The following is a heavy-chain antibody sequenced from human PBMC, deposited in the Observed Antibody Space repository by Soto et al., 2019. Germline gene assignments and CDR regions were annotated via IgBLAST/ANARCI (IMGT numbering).Heavy chain of an antibody. CDR2: ISGYNGNT. CDR1: GYTFTIYG. J-gene: IGHJ4*02. D-gene: IGHD3-22*01. Sequence: QVQLVQSGAEVKKPGASVKVSCKASGYTFTIYGISWVRQAPGQGLEWMGWISGYNGNTDYAQNLQDRVTLTTDASTSSVYMELRSLRSDATATYYCARVGYPDSRGYYGYWGQGTLITVSS. CDR3: ARVGYPDSRGYYGY. V-gene: IGHV1-18*04.